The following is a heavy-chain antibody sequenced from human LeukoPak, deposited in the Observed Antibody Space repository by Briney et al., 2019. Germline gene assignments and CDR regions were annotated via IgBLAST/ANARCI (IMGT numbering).Heavy chain of an antibody. CDR3: ARNKTITAAGTFDY. Sequence: PSETLSLTCTVSGGSISSSTYYWGWIRQPPGKGLEWIGSLYSSASTHYNPSLKSRVTMAVDTSKNQFSLKLRSVTAADTAIYYCARNKTITAAGTFDYWGQGTLVTVSS. CDR2: LYSSAST. J-gene: IGHJ4*02. D-gene: IGHD6-13*01. CDR1: GGSISSSTYY. V-gene: IGHV4-39*01.